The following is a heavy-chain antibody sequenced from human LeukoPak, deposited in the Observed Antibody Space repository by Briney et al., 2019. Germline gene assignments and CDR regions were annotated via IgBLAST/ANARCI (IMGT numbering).Heavy chain of an antibody. J-gene: IGHJ4*02. CDR3: AREESLWFGDPMGFDY. CDR1: GFTFSSYG. D-gene: IGHD3-10*01. V-gene: IGHV3-33*01. CDR2: IWYDGSNK. Sequence: TGGSLRLSCAASGFTFSSYGMHWVRQAPGKGLEWVAVIWYDGSNKYYADSVKGRFTISRDNSKNTLYLQMNSLRAEDTAVFYCAREESLWFGDPMGFDYWGQGTLVTVSS.